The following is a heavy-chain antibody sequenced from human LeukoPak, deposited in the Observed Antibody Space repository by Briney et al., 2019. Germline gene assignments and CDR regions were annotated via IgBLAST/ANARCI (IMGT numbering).Heavy chain of an antibody. CDR1: GSSISSGDY. CDR2: IYHSGGRFETGST. V-gene: IGHV4-38-2*02. Sequence: SETLSLTCSVSGSSISSGDYWGWIRQPPGKGLEWIASIYHSGGRFETGSTHYSPSLKSRVTISVDTSKNELSLMMTSVTAADTAVYYCARNSSGSSFDRWGQGTLVSVSS. CDR3: ARNSSGSSFDR. D-gene: IGHD1-26*01. J-gene: IGHJ4*02.